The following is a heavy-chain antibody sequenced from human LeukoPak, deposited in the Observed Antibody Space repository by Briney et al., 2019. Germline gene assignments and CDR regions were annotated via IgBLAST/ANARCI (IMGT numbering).Heavy chain of an antibody. D-gene: IGHD6-13*01. CDR1: GYTFTGYY. J-gene: IGHJ1*01. V-gene: IGHV1-2*02. Sequence: SVKVSCKASGYTFTGYYIHWVRQAPGQGLEWMGWVNPNDGGTNYAQKFQGRVTMTWDTSITTAYMELSSLTSDDTAVYYCARDLDSSWTGYFQPWGQGTLVTVSS. CDR3: ARDLDSSWTGYFQP. CDR2: VNPNDGGT.